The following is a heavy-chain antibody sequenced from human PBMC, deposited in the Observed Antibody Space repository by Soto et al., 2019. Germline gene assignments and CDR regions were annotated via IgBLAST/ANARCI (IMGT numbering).Heavy chain of an antibody. D-gene: IGHD6-19*01. CDR3: ARDLKQWLVPQLDY. J-gene: IGHJ4*02. CDR2: ISYDGSNK. Sequence: LRLSCAASGFTFSSYAMHWVRQAPGKGLEWVAVISYDGSNKYYADSVKGRFTISRDNSKNTLYLQMNSLRAEDTAVYYCARDLKQWLVPQLDYWGQGTLVTVSS. CDR1: GFTFSSYA. V-gene: IGHV3-30-3*01.